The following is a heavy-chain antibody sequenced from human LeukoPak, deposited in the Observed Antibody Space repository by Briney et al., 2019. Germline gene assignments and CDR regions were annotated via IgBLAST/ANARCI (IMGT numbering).Heavy chain of an antibody. CDR2: FDPEDGET. V-gene: IGHV1-24*01. D-gene: IGHD6-13*01. Sequence: ASVKDSCKVSGYTLTELSMHWVRQALGKGLEWMGGFDPEDGETIYAQKFQGRVTITEDTSTDTAYMELSSLRSEDTAVYYCATDHGQQLVQSGAFDIWGQGTMVTVSS. CDR3: ATDHGQQLVQSGAFDI. J-gene: IGHJ3*02. CDR1: GYTLTELS.